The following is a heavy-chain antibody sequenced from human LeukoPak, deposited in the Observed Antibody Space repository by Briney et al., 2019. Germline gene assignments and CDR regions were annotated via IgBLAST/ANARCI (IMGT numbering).Heavy chain of an antibody. V-gene: IGHV3-73*01. J-gene: IGHJ4*02. CDR2: IRSKANSYAT. Sequence: AGGSLRLSCAASGFTFSVSAMHWVRQASGKGLEWVGRIRSKANSYATAYAASVKGRFTISRDDSKTTLYLQMNSLKTEDTAMYYCTTANILVAGASADYWGQGTLVTVSS. D-gene: IGHD6-19*01. CDR1: GFTFSVSA. CDR3: TTANILVAGASADY.